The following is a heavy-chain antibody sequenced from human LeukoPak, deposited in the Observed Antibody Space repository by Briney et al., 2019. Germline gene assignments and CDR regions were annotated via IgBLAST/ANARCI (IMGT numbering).Heavy chain of an antibody. CDR2: ISGHGDVT. CDR1: GLTYSKYA. Sequence: GGSLRLSCEASGLTYSKYAMTWIRQAPGKGLEWVSTISGHGDVTFYADSVKGRFTVSRDNSKNTAFLQMNSLRVEDTAVFYCAKGGHQSHYDYWGQGTLVTVSS. V-gene: IGHV3-23*01. CDR3: AKGGHQSHYDY. J-gene: IGHJ4*02. D-gene: IGHD2-2*01.